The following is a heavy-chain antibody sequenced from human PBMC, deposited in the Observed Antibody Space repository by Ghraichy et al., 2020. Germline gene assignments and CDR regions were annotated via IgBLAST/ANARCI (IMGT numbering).Heavy chain of an antibody. Sequence: GGSLRLSCAASGFTFSSYGMHWVRQAPGKGLEWVAVIWYDGSNKYYADSVKGRFTISRDNSKNTLYLQMNSLRAEDTAVYYCATDQGGSYYPLHPPLDYWGQGTLVTVSS. CDR3: ATDQGGSYYPLHPPLDY. CDR1: GFTFSSYG. J-gene: IGHJ4*02. CDR2: IWYDGSNK. V-gene: IGHV3-33*08. D-gene: IGHD1-26*01.